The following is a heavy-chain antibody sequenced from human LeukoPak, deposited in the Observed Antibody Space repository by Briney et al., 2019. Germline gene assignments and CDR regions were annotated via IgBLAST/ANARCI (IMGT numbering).Heavy chain of an antibody. CDR2: INWNGGST. J-gene: IGHJ4*02. CDR3: ASGYCSGGSCYSGYLFDY. CDR1: GVTFDDYG. D-gene: IGHD2-15*01. V-gene: IGHV3-20*04. Sequence: PGGSLRLSCAASGVTFDDYGMSWVRQAPGKGLEWVSGINWNGGSTGYADSVKGRFTISRDNAKNSLYLQMNSLRAEDTALYYCASGYCSGGSCYSGYLFDYWGQGTLVTVSS.